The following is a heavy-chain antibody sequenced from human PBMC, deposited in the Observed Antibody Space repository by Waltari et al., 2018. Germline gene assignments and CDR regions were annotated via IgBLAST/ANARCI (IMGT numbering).Heavy chain of an antibody. J-gene: IGHJ4*02. D-gene: IGHD3-22*01. CDR2: IYSGGST. V-gene: IGHV3-66*02. CDR1: GFTVSSNY. CDR3: ARGEWYYYDSSGYYYFDY. Sequence: EVQLVESGGGLVQPGGSLRLSCAASGFTVSSNYMSWVRQAPGKGLEWVSVIYSGGSTYYADSVKGRFTISRDNSKNTLYLQINSLRAEDTAVYYCARGEWYYYDSSGYYYFDYWGQGTLVTVSS.